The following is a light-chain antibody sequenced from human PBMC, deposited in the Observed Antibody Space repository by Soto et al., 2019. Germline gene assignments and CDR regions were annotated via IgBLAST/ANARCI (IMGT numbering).Light chain of an antibody. Sequence: DILMTQSQSSVSASVGDRVTTACRASQGINTSLGWYQQKPGKVPKLLIYLSSTLATGVPSRFSGSGSGTDFTLTISSLQPEDFATYFCQQAHRFPRTFGGGTKV. CDR2: LSS. CDR1: QGINTS. V-gene: IGKV1-12*01. CDR3: QQAHRFPRT. J-gene: IGKJ4*01.